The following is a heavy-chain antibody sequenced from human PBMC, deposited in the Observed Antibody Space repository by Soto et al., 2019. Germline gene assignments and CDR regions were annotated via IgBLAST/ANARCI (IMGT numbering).Heavy chain of an antibody. CDR3: ARVNFGKPFDS. D-gene: IGHD3-10*01. CDR1: GYTFTNYG. CDR2: FNPKNGNT. Sequence: EASVKVSCKASGYTFTNYGINWLRQARGQGIEWMGWFNPKNGNTNYAQTFEGRLTLTTDTSTSTAFMELSNLRSDDTAFYYCARVNFGKPFDSWGQGTLVTVSS. V-gene: IGHV1-18*01. J-gene: IGHJ4*02.